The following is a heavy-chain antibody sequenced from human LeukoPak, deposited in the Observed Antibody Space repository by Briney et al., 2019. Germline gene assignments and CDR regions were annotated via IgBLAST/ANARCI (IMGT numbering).Heavy chain of an antibody. J-gene: IGHJ6*03. CDR3: ARGVNHYYYYYYMDV. CDR1: GGSISSSSYY. V-gene: IGHV4-39*07. Sequence: ASETLSLTCTVSGGSISSSSYYWSWIRQPPGKGLEWIGEINHSGSTNYNPSLKSRVTISVDTSKNQFSLKLSSVTAADTAVYYCARGVNHYYYYYYMDVWGKGTTVTVSS. D-gene: IGHD1-14*01. CDR2: INHSGST.